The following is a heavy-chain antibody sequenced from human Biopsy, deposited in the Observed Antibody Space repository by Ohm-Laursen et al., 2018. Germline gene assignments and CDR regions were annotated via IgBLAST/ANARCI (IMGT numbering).Heavy chain of an antibody. CDR3: ARDPGYDFWSGSDPFDI. J-gene: IGHJ3*02. CDR2: ISTYTDDT. V-gene: IGHV1-18*04. CDR1: GYTFTAYG. Sequence: ASVKVSCNTSGYTFTAYGISWVRQAPGQGLEWMGWISTYTDDTNIAQKFQGRVSMTTDTSTRTAYMELRSLRSGDTAIYFCARDPGYDFWSGSDPFDIWGQGTLVTVS. D-gene: IGHD3-3*01.